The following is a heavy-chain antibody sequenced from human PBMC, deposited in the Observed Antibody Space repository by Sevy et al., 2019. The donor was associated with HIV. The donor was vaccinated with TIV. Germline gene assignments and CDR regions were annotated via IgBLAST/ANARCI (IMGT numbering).Heavy chain of an antibody. D-gene: IGHD2-15*01. CDR3: SIEGSEGTVVQPDAFDF. J-gene: IGHJ3*01. CDR2: IRSKTYGGTT. CDR1: GFTFGDYA. Sequence: GGSLRLSCTASGFTFGDYAMSWFRQAPGKGLEWVGFIRSKTYGGTTEYAASMKGRFTISRDDSKSIAYLQMNSLKTADTAVYYCSIEGSEGTVVQPDAFDFWGQGTMVTASS. V-gene: IGHV3-49*03.